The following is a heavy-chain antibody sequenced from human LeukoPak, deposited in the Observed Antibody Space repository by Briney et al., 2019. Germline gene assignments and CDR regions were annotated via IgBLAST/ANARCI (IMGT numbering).Heavy chain of an antibody. CDR2: IGRNFPYFSSTK. V-gene: IGHV3-48*01. CDR3: ARDLLFGATSYFDQ. J-gene: IGHJ4*02. D-gene: IGHD2-15*01. CDR1: GFTFRNYN. Sequence: PGGSLRLSCAASGFTFRNYNCNWVRQAPGKGLEWVSYIGRNFPYFSSTKHYADSVRGRFNISRDDVKNSLYLEINGQRAEDTAVYYCARDLLFGATSYFDQWGQGAPVSVSS.